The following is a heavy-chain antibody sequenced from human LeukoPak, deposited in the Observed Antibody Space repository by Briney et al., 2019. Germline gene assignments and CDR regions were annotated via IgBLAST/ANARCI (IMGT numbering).Heavy chain of an antibody. CDR2: ISGSGGST. V-gene: IGHV3-23*01. Sequence: TGGSLRLSCAASGFTFSSYAMSWVRQAPGKGLEWVSAISGSGGSTYYADPVKGRFTISRDNSKNTLYLQMNSLRAGDTAVYYCAKGRGGSGYNYFDYWGQGTLVTVSS. D-gene: IGHD3-22*01. J-gene: IGHJ4*02. CDR1: GFTFSSYA. CDR3: AKGRGGSGYNYFDY.